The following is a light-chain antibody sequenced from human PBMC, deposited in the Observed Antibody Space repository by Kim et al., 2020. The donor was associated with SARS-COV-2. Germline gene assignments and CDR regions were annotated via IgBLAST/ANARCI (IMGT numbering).Light chain of an antibody. J-gene: IGLJ3*02. Sequence: GQSLPIARTTPSRDVCGYNYVTWFQQYPGKAPKRSIYGVSARPSGFPDRFSGSKSGNTAFLTVSGLQAEDEADYYCSSYAGSNTWLFGGGTQLTVL. V-gene: IGLV2-8*01. CDR2: GVS. CDR1: SRDVCGYNY. CDR3: SSYAGSNTWL.